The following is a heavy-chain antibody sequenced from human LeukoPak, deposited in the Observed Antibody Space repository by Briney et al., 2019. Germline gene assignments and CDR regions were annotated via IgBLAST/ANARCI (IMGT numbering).Heavy chain of an antibody. Sequence: SQTLSLTCAISGDSVSGNSAAWNWIRQSPSRGLEWLGRTYYRSKWYNDYAVSVKSRITINPDTSKNQFSLQLNSVTPEDTAVYYCARGYCGSTSCFHRPEALDYWGQGTLVTVSS. V-gene: IGHV6-1*01. CDR1: GDSVSGNSAA. D-gene: IGHD2-2*01. CDR3: ARGYCGSTSCFHRPEALDY. CDR2: TYYRSKWYN. J-gene: IGHJ4*02.